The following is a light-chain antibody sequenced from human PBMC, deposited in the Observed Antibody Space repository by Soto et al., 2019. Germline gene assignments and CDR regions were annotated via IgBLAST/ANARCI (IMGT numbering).Light chain of an antibody. CDR2: AAA. Sequence: DIQMTQSPSSLSASVGDRVTITCRASQTISTHLHWYQQKPGKAPKLLIYAAATLQRGVTSRSSGSVSGTDLTLTINSLQHEDFATDYCEQSLTIPYTFGQGTKLEIK. J-gene: IGKJ2*01. CDR3: EQSLTIPYT. CDR1: QTISTH. V-gene: IGKV1-39*01.